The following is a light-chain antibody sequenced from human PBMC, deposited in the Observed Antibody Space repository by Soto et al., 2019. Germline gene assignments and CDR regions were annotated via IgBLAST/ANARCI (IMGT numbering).Light chain of an antibody. V-gene: IGKV3-11*01. CDR1: QTVGGH. CDR3: QHHSNWLRT. Sequence: EIVLTQSPGILSLSPGEGAPLSCGASQTVGGHFAWYQQKPGQAPRLLISETSNRATGIPGRFSGSGSGTDVTLTISSLEPEDFAVYYCQHHSNWLRTFGGGTKVDI. CDR2: ETS. J-gene: IGKJ4*01.